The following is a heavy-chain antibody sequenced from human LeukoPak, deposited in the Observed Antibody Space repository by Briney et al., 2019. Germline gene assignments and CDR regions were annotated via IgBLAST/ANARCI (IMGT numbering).Heavy chain of an antibody. CDR3: ARHPSPQLHHFDY. Sequence: ASVKVSCKASGGTFSSYAISWVRQAPGQGLEWMGGIIPIFGTANYAQKFQGRDTITADESTSTVYMELSSLRSEDTAVYYCARHPSPQLHHFDYWGQGTLVTVSS. D-gene: IGHD2-2*01. J-gene: IGHJ4*02. V-gene: IGHV1-69*13. CDR1: GGTFSSYA. CDR2: IIPIFGTA.